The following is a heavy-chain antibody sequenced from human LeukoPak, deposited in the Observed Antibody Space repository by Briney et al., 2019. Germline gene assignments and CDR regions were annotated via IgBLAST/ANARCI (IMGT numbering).Heavy chain of an antibody. CDR2: IYYSGST. CDR3: ATGVTILGDWFDP. J-gene: IGHJ5*02. D-gene: IGHD4-17*01. V-gene: IGHV4-30-4*01. CDR1: GGSISSGDYY. Sequence: SETLSLTCTVSGGSISSGDYYWSWIRQPPGKGLEWIGYIYYSGSTYYNPSLKSRVTISVDTSKNQFSLKLSSVTAADTAVYYCATGVTILGDWFDPWGQGTLVTVSS.